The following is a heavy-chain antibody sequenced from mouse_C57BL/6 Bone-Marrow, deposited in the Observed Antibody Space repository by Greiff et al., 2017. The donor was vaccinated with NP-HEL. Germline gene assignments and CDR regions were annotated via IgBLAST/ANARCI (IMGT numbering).Heavy chain of an antibody. CDR3: ARRGTYWYFDV. J-gene: IGHJ1*03. Sequence: QVQLQQSGAELVKPGASVKLSCKASGYTFTSYWMHWVKQRPGRGLEWIGRIDPNSGGTKYNEKFKSKATLTVDKPSSTAYMQLSRLTSEDSAVYYCARRGTYWYFDVWGTGTTVTVSS. V-gene: IGHV1-72*01. CDR1: GYTFTSYW. D-gene: IGHD3-1*01. CDR2: IDPNSGGT.